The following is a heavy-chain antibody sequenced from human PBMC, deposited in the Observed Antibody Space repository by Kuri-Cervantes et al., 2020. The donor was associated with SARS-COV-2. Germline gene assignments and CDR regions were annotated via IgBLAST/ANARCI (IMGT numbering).Heavy chain of an antibody. Sequence: SLKISCAASGFTFDDYAMHWVRQAPGKGLEWVSGISWNSGSTGYADSVKGRFTISRDNAKNSLYLQMNSLRAEDTALYYCAKDMGTIFGVVIGSGYGMDVWGQGTTVTVSS. V-gene: IGHV3-9*01. CDR1: GFTFDDYA. J-gene: IGHJ6*02. CDR3: AKDMGTIFGVVIGSGYGMDV. D-gene: IGHD3-3*01. CDR2: ISWNSGST.